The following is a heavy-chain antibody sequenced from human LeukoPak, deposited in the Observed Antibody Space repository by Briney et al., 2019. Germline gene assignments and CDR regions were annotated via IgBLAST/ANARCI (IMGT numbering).Heavy chain of an antibody. J-gene: IGHJ4*02. CDR3: AITPDYRTGYYFDY. Sequence: GASVNVSCKASVYTFTSYDINWVRQATGQGLEWMGWMNPNSGNTGYAQKFQGRVTMTRNTSISTAYMELSSLRSEDTAVYYCAITPDYRTGYYFDYWGQGTLVTVPS. D-gene: IGHD4-11*01. CDR1: VYTFTSYD. CDR2: MNPNSGNT. V-gene: IGHV1-8*01.